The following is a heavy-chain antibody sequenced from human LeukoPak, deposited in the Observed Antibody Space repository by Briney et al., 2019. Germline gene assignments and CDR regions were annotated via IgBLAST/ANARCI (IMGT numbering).Heavy chain of an antibody. D-gene: IGHD7-27*01. V-gene: IGHV1-3*01. CDR2: INVGNGNT. J-gene: IGHJ3*02. CDR3: ATGVLTGALDAFDI. Sequence: ASVKVSCKASGYSFIGYAMHWVRQAPGQRLEWMGWINVGNGNTKYSLKFQGRVTITRDTSASTAYMELSSLRSEDTAVYYCATGVLTGALDAFDIWGQGTMVTVSS. CDR1: GYSFIGYA.